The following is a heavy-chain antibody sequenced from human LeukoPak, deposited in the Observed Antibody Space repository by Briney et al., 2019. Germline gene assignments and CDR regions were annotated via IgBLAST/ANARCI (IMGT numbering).Heavy chain of an antibody. CDR1: GGSISSSSYY. Sequence: TSETLSLTCTVSGGSISSSSYYWGWIRQPPGKGLEWIGSIYYSGSTYYNPSLKSRVTISVDTSKSQFSLKLSSVTAADTAVYYCARHPPYGSGSCFDYWGQGTLVTVSS. V-gene: IGHV4-39*01. D-gene: IGHD3-10*01. CDR3: ARHPPYGSGSCFDY. J-gene: IGHJ4*02. CDR2: IYYSGST.